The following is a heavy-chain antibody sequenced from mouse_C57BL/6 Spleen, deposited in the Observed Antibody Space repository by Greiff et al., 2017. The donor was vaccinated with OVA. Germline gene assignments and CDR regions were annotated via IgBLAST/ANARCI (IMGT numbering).Heavy chain of an antibody. J-gene: IGHJ2*01. V-gene: IGHV1-85*01. CDR2: IYPRDGST. CDR3: ARSPITTVVATGTRYLDY. Sequence: QVQLKQSGPELVKPGASVKLSCKASGYTFTSYDINWVKQRPGQGLEWIGWIYPRDGSTKYNEKFKGKATLTVDTSSSTAYMELHSLTSEDSAVYFCARSPITTVVATGTRYLDYGGQGTTLTVSS. D-gene: IGHD1-1*01. CDR1: GYTFTSYD.